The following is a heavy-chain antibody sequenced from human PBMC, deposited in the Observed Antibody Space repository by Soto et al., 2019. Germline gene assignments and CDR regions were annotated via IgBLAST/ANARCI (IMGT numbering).Heavy chain of an antibody. J-gene: IGHJ5*02. Sequence: SETLSLTCTVSGGSISHYYWSWIRQSPGKGLEWIGYAYYSGSTDYNPSLKSRVTMSVDTSKNQVSLKLNPVTTADTAVYYCARDRSTYGGGGTGEVKENWFDPWGPGTLVTVSS. CDR1: GGSISHYY. CDR2: AYYSGST. V-gene: IGHV4-59*01. CDR3: ARDRSTYGGGGTGEVKENWFDP. D-gene: IGHD2-8*01.